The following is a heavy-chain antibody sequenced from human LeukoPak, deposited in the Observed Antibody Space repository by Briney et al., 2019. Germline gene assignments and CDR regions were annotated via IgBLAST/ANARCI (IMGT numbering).Heavy chain of an antibody. J-gene: IGHJ4*02. Sequence: SETLSLPCTVSGGSFSCYYWRWMRQPPGKGRVGMGYIYYSWSTNYNPSLKSRVTISVDTSKTQFSLKLSPVTDAHAAVYYCARLGPYSSSWYDYWGQGTLVTVSS. CDR1: GGSFSCYY. CDR3: ARLGPYSSSWYDY. V-gene: IGHV4-59*08. D-gene: IGHD6-13*01. CDR2: IYYSWST.